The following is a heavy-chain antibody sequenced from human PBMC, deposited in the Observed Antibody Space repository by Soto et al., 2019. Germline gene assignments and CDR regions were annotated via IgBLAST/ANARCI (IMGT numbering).Heavy chain of an antibody. CDR3: ARTWGSTNAY. Sequence: PSETLCLTCVVSRGSLSSYYCSWLRQPPGKGLAWIGYIHYSGRPNYNPSLQSRVTISGDTSKYQFSLKLSSVTAADTAVYYCARTWGSTNAYWARGTLVTVSS. V-gene: IGHV4-59*01. D-gene: IGHD3-10*01. CDR2: IHYSGRP. J-gene: IGHJ4*02. CDR1: RGSLSSYY.